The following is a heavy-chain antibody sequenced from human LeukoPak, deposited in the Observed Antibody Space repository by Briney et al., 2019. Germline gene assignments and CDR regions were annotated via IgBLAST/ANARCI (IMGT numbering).Heavy chain of an antibody. CDR3: AKAFAYSSSSTAPYYFDY. Sequence: GGSLRLSCAVSGITLSNYGMSWVRQAPGKGLEWVSAISGSGGSTYYADSVKGRFTISRDNSKNTLYLQMNSLRAEDTAVYYCAKAFAYSSSSTAPYYFDYWGQGTLVTVSS. CDR1: GITLSNYG. CDR2: ISGSGGST. V-gene: IGHV3-23*01. D-gene: IGHD6-13*01. J-gene: IGHJ4*02.